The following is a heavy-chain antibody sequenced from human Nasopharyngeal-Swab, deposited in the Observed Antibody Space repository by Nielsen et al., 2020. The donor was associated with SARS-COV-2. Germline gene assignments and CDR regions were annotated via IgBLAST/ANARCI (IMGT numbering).Heavy chain of an antibody. CDR2: IYSGGTT. Sequence: GESLKISCAASGFTVSSNYMSWVRQAPGKGLEWVSVIYSGGTTYYADSVKGRFTISRDNSKNTLYLQMNSLRAEDTAVYYCARGGLIFGVVNKPFDYWGQGTLVTVSS. CDR1: GFTVSSNY. CDR3: ARGGLIFGVVNKPFDY. D-gene: IGHD3-3*01. J-gene: IGHJ4*02. V-gene: IGHV3-53*01.